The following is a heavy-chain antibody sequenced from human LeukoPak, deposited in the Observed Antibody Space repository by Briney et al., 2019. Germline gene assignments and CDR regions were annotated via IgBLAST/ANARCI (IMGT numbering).Heavy chain of an antibody. CDR1: GYTLTSYG. CDR3: ARDRGKVITMVRGNYGMDV. Sequence: ASVKVSCKASGYTLTSYGISWVRQAPGQGLEWMGWISAYNGNTNYAQKLQGRVTMTTDTSTSTAYMELRSLRSDDTAVYYCARDRGKVITMVRGNYGMDVWGKGTTVTVSS. J-gene: IGHJ6*04. D-gene: IGHD3-10*01. V-gene: IGHV1-18*04. CDR2: ISAYNGNT.